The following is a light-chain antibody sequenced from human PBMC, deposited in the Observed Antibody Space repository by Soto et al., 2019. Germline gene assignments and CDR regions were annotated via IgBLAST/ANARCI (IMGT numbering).Light chain of an antibody. J-gene: IGKJ3*01. Sequence: EIVLTQSPATLSLSPGERATLSCRASRSISSYLAWYQQKPDQAPRLLIYDASNRASGSPARFSCSGSGTDFNLTISSLEPYDCAGYYCHQRITWPFTFGPGTKVDIK. CDR3: HQRITWPFT. V-gene: IGKV3-11*01. CDR1: RSISSY. CDR2: DAS.